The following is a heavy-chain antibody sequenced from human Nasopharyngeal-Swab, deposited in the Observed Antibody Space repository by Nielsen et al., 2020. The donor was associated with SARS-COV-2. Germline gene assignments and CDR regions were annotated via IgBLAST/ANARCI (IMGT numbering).Heavy chain of an antibody. CDR1: GGSISSYY. V-gene: IGHV4-59*12. D-gene: IGHD1-14*01. J-gene: IGHJ6*03. Sequence: SETLSLTCTVSGGSISSYYWSWIRQPPGKGLEWIGCIYYSGSTNYNPSLKSRVTISVDTSKNQFSLKLSSVTAADTAVYYCAREPERVVLVRGGPACYMDVWGKGTTVTVSS. CDR3: AREPERVVLVRGGPACYMDV. CDR2: IYYSGST.